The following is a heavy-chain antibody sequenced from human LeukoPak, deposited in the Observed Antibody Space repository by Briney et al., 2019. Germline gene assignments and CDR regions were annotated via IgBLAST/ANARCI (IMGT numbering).Heavy chain of an antibody. CDR1: GGTFSRYA. J-gene: IGHJ3*01. CDR2: ISGYNGNT. CDR3: ARPGTWYVPFDA. D-gene: IGHD6-13*01. Sequence: ASVKVSCKASGGTFSRYAISWVRQAPGQGLDWVGWISGYNGNTKYAQKFQGRVTMTTDASTSTAYMQLRSLRSDDTAVYYCARPGTWYVPFDAWGQGTMVTVSS. V-gene: IGHV1-18*01.